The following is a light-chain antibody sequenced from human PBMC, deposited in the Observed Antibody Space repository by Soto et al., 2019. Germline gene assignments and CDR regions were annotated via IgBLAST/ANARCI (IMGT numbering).Light chain of an antibody. CDR3: QQRSNWPIT. CDR1: QSVNSY. Sequence: EIVLTQSPATLSLSPGERATLSCRASQSVNSYLAWYQQKPGQAPRLLIYDASNRATGIPARFSGSGSGTDFTLTISSLEPEDFAVYYCQQRSNWPITFGQGTKVDIK. CDR2: DAS. J-gene: IGKJ1*01. V-gene: IGKV3-11*01.